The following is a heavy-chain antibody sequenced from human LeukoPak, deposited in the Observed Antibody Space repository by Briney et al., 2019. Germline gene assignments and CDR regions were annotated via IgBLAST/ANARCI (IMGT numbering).Heavy chain of an antibody. V-gene: IGHV4-61*02. CDR1: GSSISSGSYY. Sequence: PSETLSLTCTGSGSSISSGSYYWSWIRQPAGKGLEWIGRVYTSGSTNYNPSLKSRVTISVDTSKNQFSLKLSSVTAADTAVYYCARSASITGTRFYYYYGMDVWGQGTTVTVSS. CDR2: VYTSGST. CDR3: ARSASITGTRFYYYYGMDV. D-gene: IGHD1-20*01. J-gene: IGHJ6*02.